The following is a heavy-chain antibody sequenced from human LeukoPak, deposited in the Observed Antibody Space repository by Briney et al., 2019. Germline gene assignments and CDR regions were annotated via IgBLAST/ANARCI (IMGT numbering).Heavy chain of an antibody. D-gene: IGHD3-10*01. CDR3: ARVIYGSGSLDY. CDR2: ISGNGGST. CDR1: GFTFSSYA. J-gene: IGHJ4*02. V-gene: IGHV3-64*01. Sequence: PGGSLRLSCAASGFTFSSYAMHSVRQAPGKGLEYVSAISGNGGSTYYANSVKGRFTISRDNSKNTLYLQMGSLRAEDMAVYYCARVIYGSGSLDYWGQGTLVTVSS.